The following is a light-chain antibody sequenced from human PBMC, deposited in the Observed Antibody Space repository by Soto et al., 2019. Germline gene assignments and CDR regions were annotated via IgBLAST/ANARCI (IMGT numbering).Light chain of an antibody. CDR3: QHLNSYPLT. CDR1: QAINTY. CDR2: DAS. V-gene: IGKV1-9*01. J-gene: IGKJ4*01. Sequence: DIQLTQSPSFLSASVGYRFTITCRASQAINTYLAWYQQKPGKAPKLLIYDASTLRSGVPSRFSGSGSGTEFSLTISNLQPEDFATYYCQHLNSYPLTFGGGTTVDIK.